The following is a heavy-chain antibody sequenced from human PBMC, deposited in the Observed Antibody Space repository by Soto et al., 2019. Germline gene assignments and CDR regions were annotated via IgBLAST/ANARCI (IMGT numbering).Heavy chain of an antibody. CDR1: GGSISSGDYY. D-gene: IGHD3-10*01. J-gene: IGHJ4*02. Sequence: SETLSLTXTVSGGSISSGDYYWSWIRQPPGKGLEWIGYIYYSGSTYYNPSLKSPVSISADTSKNQFSLKLNSVTAADTAVYYCARVGRGVADYWGQGTLVTVSS. CDR3: ARVGRGVADY. CDR2: IYYSGST. V-gene: IGHV4-30-4*01.